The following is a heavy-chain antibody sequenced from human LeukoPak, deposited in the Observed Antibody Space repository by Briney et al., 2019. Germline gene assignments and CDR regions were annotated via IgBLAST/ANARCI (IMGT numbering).Heavy chain of an antibody. D-gene: IGHD3-3*01. Sequence: GGSLRLSCAASGFTFSSYSMNWVRQAPGKGLEWVSYISSSSSTIYYADSVKGRFTISRDNAKNSLYLQMNSLRAEDTAVYYCARDPSSDFWSGYYTANWFDPWGQGTLVTVSS. CDR1: GFTFSSYS. J-gene: IGHJ5*02. CDR2: ISSSSSTI. CDR3: ARDPSSDFWSGYYTANWFDP. V-gene: IGHV3-48*01.